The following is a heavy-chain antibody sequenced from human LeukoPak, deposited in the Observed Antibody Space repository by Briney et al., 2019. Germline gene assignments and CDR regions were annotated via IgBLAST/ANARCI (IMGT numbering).Heavy chain of an antibody. D-gene: IGHD3-10*01. Sequence: GGSLRLSCAASGFTFNNYGMHWVRQAPGKGLEWVAFIRYNGNNQYYADSVKCRFTISRDNSKNTLYLQMNSLKGDDTAVYYCAKDSAFYYIDVWGKGTTVIISS. CDR2: IRYNGNNQ. CDR3: AKDSAFYYIDV. CDR1: GFTFNNYG. V-gene: IGHV3-30*02. J-gene: IGHJ6*03.